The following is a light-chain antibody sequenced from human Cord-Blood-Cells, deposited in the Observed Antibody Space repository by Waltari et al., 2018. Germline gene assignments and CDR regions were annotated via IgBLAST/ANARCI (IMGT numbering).Light chain of an antibody. Sequence: DIQMTQSPYSLSASVGHRVTITCRASQSISSYLNWYQQKPGKAPKLLIYAASSLQSGVPSRFSGSGSGTDFTLTISSLQPEDFATYYCQQSYSTPRITFGQGTKLEIK. CDR3: QQSYSTPRIT. CDR1: QSISSY. V-gene: IGKV1-39*01. CDR2: AAS. J-gene: IGKJ2*01.